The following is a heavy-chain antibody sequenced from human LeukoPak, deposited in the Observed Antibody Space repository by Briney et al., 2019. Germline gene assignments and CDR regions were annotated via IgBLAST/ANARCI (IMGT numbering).Heavy chain of an antibody. CDR1: GGSISSSNW. CDR2: FYTSGST. J-gene: IGHJ2*01. CDR3: ARLTSSWYQDWYFDL. Sequence: PSETLSLTCAVSGGSISSSNWWSWIRQPAGKGLEWIGRFYTSGSTNYNPSLKSRVTMSLDTSKNQFSLKLSSVTAADTAFYYCARLTSSWYQDWYFDLWGRGTLVTVSS. V-gene: IGHV4-4*07. D-gene: IGHD6-13*01.